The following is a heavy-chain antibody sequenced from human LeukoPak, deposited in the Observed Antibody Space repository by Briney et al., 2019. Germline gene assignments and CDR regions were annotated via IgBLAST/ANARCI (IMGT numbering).Heavy chain of an antibody. CDR3: ARDNGPVLRYFDWLLPFDY. Sequence: GASVKVSCKASGYTFTGYYMHWVRQAPGQGLEWMGWINPNSGGTNYAQKFQGRVTMTRDTSISTAYMGLSRLRSDDTAVYYCARDNGPVLRYFDWLLPFDYWGQGTLVTVSS. D-gene: IGHD3-9*01. V-gene: IGHV1-2*02. CDR1: GYTFTGYY. CDR2: INPNSGGT. J-gene: IGHJ4*02.